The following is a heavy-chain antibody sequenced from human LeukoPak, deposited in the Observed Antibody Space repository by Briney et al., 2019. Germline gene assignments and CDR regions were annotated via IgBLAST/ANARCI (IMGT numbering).Heavy chain of an antibody. J-gene: IGHJ3*02. Sequence: GGSLRLSCAAAGFTFSSYAMHWVRQAPGKGLEWVAVISYDGSNKYYADSVKGRFTISRDNSKNTLYLQMNSLRAEDTAVYYCARNIVVVTVNDAFDIWGQGTMVTVSS. CDR1: GFTFSSYA. CDR2: ISYDGSNK. CDR3: ARNIVVVTVNDAFDI. D-gene: IGHD2-21*02. V-gene: IGHV3-30-3*01.